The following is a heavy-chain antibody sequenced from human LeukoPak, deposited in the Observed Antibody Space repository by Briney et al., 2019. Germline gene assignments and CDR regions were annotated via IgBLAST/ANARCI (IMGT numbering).Heavy chain of an antibody. Sequence: GESLKISCKGSGYSFTSYWIGWVRQMPGKGLEWMGIIYPGDSDTRYSPSFQGQVTISADKFISTAYLQWSSLKASDAAMYNCARANYYGSGSSSVQHWFDPWGQGTLVTVSS. CDR3: ARANYYGSGSSSVQHWFDP. CDR2: IYPGDSDT. J-gene: IGHJ5*02. D-gene: IGHD3-10*01. CDR1: GYSFTSYW. V-gene: IGHV5-51*01.